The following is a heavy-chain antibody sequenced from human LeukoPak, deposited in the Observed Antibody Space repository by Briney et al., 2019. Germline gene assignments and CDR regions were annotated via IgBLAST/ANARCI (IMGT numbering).Heavy chain of an antibody. V-gene: IGHV4-30-2*01. CDR2: IYHSGST. CDR1: GGSISSGGYS. Sequence: SETLSLTCAVSGGSISSGGYSWSWIRQPPGKGLEWIGYIYHSGSTYYNPSLKSRVTISVDRSKNQFSLKLSSVAAADTAVYYCARQSPYDFWSGYYTKGGSYFDYWGQGTLVTVSS. J-gene: IGHJ4*02. CDR3: ARQSPYDFWSGYYTKGGSYFDY. D-gene: IGHD3-3*01.